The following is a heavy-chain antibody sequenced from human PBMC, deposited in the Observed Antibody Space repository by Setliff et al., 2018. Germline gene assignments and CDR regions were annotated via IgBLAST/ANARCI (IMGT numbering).Heavy chain of an antibody. CDR3: ARSPANGGHDAFDV. J-gene: IGHJ3*01. CDR1: GFTFTSYA. V-gene: IGHV3-21*06. Sequence: LRLSCAASGFTFTSYAMTWVRQAPGKGLAWVSSISPYSGYIYYADSVKGRFTISRDNAKNSLYLQMNSLGAEDTAVYFCARSPANGGHDAFDVWGQGTRVTVSS. D-gene: IGHD6-25*01. CDR2: ISPYSGYI.